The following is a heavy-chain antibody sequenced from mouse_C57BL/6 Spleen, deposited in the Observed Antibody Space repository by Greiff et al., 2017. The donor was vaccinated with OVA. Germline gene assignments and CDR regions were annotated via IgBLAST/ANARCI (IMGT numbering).Heavy chain of an antibody. V-gene: IGHV1-19*01. CDR3: ALYGNHWYCDV. CDR2: INPYNGGT. D-gene: IGHD2-1*01. Sequence: EVQLQQSGPVLVKPGASVKMSCKASGYTFTDYYMNWVKQSHGKSLEWIGVINPYNGGTSYNQKFKGKATLTVDKSSSTAYMELNSLTSEDSAVYYCALYGNHWYCDVWGTGTTVTVSS. CDR1: GYTFTDYY. J-gene: IGHJ1*03.